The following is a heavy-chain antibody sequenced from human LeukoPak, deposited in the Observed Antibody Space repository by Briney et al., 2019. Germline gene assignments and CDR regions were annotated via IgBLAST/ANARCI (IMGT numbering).Heavy chain of an antibody. Sequence: GASVTVSFTSSVYTFTVYYMHWVWQAPGQGREWMGWINPNRGGTNYAQKFQGRVTMTRHTSITTSYMELSRLRSHDTAVYYRARVVAGNWFDPWGQGTLVTVSS. CDR1: VYTFTVYY. D-gene: IGHD6-19*01. CDR2: INPNRGGT. V-gene: IGHV1-2*02. CDR3: ARVVAGNWFDP. J-gene: IGHJ5*02.